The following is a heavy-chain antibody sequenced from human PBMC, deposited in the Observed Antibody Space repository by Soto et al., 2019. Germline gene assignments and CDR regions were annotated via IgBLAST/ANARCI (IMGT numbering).Heavy chain of an antibody. V-gene: IGHV4-4*02. CDR3: ARATPAGSCSCGSCRQIDY. CDR1: GGSISSSNW. CDR2: IYHIGST. J-gene: IGHJ4*02. D-gene: IGHD2-15*01. Sequence: QVQLQESGPGLVKPSGTLSLTCAVSGGSISSSNWWSWVRQPPGKGLEWIGEIYHIGSTNYNPSLKSRVTISVAKAKYQCSPKLSSGTAAYTAVYYCARATPAGSCSCGSCRQIDYWGQGTLVTVSS.